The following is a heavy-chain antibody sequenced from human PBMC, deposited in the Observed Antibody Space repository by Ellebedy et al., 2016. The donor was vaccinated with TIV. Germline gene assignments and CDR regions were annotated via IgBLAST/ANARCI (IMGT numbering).Heavy chain of an antibody. CDR3: ARDSGYGSGSYYPNWFDP. V-gene: IGHV3-48*02. D-gene: IGHD3-10*01. CDR1: GFSFSSYS. J-gene: IGHJ5*02. CDR2: ISSAPTLI. Sequence: GESLKISCAASGFSFSSYSMNWVRQAPGKGLEWISYISSAPTLIYYADSVKGRFTISRDNAKNALYLQMNSLRDEDTAVYYCARDSGYGSGSYYPNWFDPWGQGTLVTVSS.